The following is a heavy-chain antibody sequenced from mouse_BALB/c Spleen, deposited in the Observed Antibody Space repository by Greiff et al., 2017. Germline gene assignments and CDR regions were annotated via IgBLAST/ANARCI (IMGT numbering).Heavy chain of an antibody. CDR2: ISSGGSYT. D-gene: IGHD2-3*01. V-gene: IGHV5-9-4*01. Sequence: EVQWVESGGGLVKPGGSLKLSCAASGFTFSSYAMSWVRQSPEKRLEWVAEISSGGSYTYYPDTVTGRFTISRDNAKNTLYLEMSSLRSEDTAMYYCARARDGYTWFAYWGQGTLVTVSA. CDR1: GFTFSSYA. CDR3: ARARDGYTWFAY. J-gene: IGHJ3*01.